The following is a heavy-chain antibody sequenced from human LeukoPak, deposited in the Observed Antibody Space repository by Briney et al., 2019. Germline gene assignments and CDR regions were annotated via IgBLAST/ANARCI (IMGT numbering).Heavy chain of an antibody. J-gene: IGHJ4*02. CDR1: GFTFSSYS. V-gene: IGHV3-21*01. CDR2: ISSSSSYI. D-gene: IGHD6-13*01. Sequence: GGSLRLSCAASGFTFSSYSMNWVGQAPGKGLEWDSSISSSSSYIYYADSVKGRFTISRDNAKNSLYLQMNSLRAEDTAVYYCARGGSKSAQQLVDYWGQGTLLTVSS. CDR3: ARGGSKSAQQLVDY.